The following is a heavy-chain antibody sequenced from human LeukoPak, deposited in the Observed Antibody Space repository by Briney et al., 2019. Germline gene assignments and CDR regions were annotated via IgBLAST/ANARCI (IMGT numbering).Heavy chain of an antibody. Sequence: PSETLSLTCTVAGASISSYYWNWIRQPAGKGLEWIGRTYTSGTTNYNPSLKSRVSMSVDTSKNQFSLKLSSVTAADTAVYYCARDELAAAVSFDYWGQGTLVTVSS. V-gene: IGHV4-4*07. CDR2: TYTSGTT. J-gene: IGHJ4*02. D-gene: IGHD6-13*01. CDR1: GASISSYY. CDR3: ARDELAAAVSFDY.